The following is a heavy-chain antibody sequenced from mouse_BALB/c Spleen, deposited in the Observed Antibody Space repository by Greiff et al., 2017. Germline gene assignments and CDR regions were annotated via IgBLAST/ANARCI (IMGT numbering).Heavy chain of an antibody. J-gene: IGHJ4*01. Sequence: EVQLVESGGGLVQPGGSRKLSCAASGFTFSSFGMHWVRQAPEKGLEWVAYISSGSSTIYYADTVKGRFTISRDNPKNTLFLQMTSLRSEDTAMYYCARIPYRYDYAMDYWGQGTSVTVSS. V-gene: IGHV5-17*02. CDR1: GFTFSSFG. CDR3: ARIPYRYDYAMDY. CDR2: ISSGSSTI. D-gene: IGHD2-14*01.